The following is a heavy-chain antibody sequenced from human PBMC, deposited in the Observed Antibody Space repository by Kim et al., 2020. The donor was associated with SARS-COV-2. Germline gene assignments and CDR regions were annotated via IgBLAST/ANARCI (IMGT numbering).Heavy chain of an antibody. J-gene: IGHJ4*02. CDR2: NVVGSGNT. CDR3: AAVPPDWYSSSWQATY. D-gene: IGHD6-13*01. V-gene: IGHV1-58*02. Sequence: SVKVSCKASEFTFTNSAMQWVRQARGQRLEWIGWNVVGSGNTNYAQKFQERVTITRDMSTTTAYMELIGLRFEDTAVYYCAAVPPDWYSSSWQATYWGQGTLVTVSS. CDR1: EFTFTNSA.